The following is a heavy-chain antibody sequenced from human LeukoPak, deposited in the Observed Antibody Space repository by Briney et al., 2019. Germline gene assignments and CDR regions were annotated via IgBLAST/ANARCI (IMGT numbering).Heavy chain of an antibody. J-gene: IGHJ4*02. CDR3: AKGGSRHADY. D-gene: IGHD1-26*01. CDR2: ISGSAHKI. CDR1: GITFSNYA. Sequence: PGGSLRLSCVASGITFSNYAVSWVRQAPEKGLDWVSVISGSAHKIRYADSVKGRFTISRDNAKNTLYLQMNSLRAEDTAVYYCAKGGSRHADYWGQGTLVTVSS. V-gene: IGHV3-23*01.